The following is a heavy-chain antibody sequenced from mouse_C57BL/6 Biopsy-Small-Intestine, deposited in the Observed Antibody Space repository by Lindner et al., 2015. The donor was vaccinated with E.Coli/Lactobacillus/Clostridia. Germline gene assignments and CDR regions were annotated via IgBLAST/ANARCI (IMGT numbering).Heavy chain of an antibody. J-gene: IGHJ4*01. CDR1: GYTFTTYP. CDR2: FHPYNDDT. Sequence: VQLQESGAELVKPGASVKMSCKTSGYTFTTYPIEWMKQNRGKSLEWIGNFHPYNDDTKYNEKFKGKATLTVEKSSTTVYLEVSRLTSDDSGVYYCARGYYSNYYAMDYWGQGTSVTVSS. CDR3: ARGYYSNYYAMDY. V-gene: IGHV1-47*01. D-gene: IGHD2-5*01.